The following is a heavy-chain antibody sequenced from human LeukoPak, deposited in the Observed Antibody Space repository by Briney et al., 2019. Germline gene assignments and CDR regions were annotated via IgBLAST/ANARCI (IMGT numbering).Heavy chain of an antibody. D-gene: IGHD3-9*01. CDR2: IYYSGST. CDR1: GGSISSYY. Sequence: SETLSLTCTVSGGSISSYYWSWIRQPPGKGLEWIGYIYYSGSTNYNPSLKSRVTISVDTSKNQFSLKLSSVTAADMAVYYCARWAYDILTGYSLDAFDIWGQGTMVTVSS. V-gene: IGHV4-59*01. J-gene: IGHJ3*02. CDR3: ARWAYDILTGYSLDAFDI.